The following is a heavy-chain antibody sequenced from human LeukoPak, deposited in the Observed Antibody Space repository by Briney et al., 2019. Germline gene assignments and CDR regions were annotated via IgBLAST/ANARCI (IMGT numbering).Heavy chain of an antibody. D-gene: IGHD2-2*01. CDR3: ASGFGFDCSSTSCSYFYY. J-gene: IGHJ4*02. Sequence: PGGSLRLSCAASGFTFSSYWMSWVRQAPGKGLEWVANIKQDGSEKYYVDSVKGRFTISRDNAKNSLYLQMNSLRAEDTAVYYCASGFGFDCSSTSCSYFYYWGQGTLVTVSS. V-gene: IGHV3-7*01. CDR1: GFTFSSYW. CDR2: IKQDGSEK.